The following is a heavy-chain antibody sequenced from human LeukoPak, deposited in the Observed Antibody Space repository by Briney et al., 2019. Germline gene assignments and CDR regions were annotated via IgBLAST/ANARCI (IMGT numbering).Heavy chain of an antibody. D-gene: IGHD1-26*01. CDR2: IYVGGST. CDR1: GGSIRSGSHL. J-gene: IGHJ2*01. CDR3: TNLREECFDI. V-gene: IGHV4-61*02. Sequence: PSETLSLTCTVSGGSIRSGSHLWSWIRQPAGKGLEWIGRIYVGGSTKYNPSLKSRVTISIDTSKNQFSLKLSSVTAADTAVYYCTNLREECFDIWGRGTLVTVSS.